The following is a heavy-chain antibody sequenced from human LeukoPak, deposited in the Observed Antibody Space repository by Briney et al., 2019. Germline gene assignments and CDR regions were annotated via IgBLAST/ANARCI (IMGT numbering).Heavy chain of an antibody. CDR3: ARERFGELFPSFDY. CDR1: GFTFSDYY. CDR2: ISSSGSTI. J-gene: IGHJ4*02. V-gene: IGHV3-11*04. D-gene: IGHD3-10*01. Sequence: GGSLRLSCAASGFTFSDYYMSWIRQAPGKGLEWVSYISSSGSTIYYADSVKGRFTISGDNAKNSLYLQMNSLRAEDTAVYYCARERFGELFPSFDYWGQGTLVTVSS.